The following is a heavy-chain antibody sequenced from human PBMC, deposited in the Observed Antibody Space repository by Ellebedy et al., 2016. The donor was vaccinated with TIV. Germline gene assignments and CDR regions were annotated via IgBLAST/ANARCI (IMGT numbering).Heavy chain of an antibody. CDR2: ITVSGA. D-gene: IGHD5-18*01. Sequence: GGSLRLSCAASGFTITNYAMNWVRQAPGKRLEWVSVITVSGAYYANSVQGRFTISRDNSKNTLYLQMNSLTAEDTAVYYCARGLRSGGYTYTALDYWGQGTLVTVDS. CDR3: ARGLRSGGYTYTALDY. CDR1: GFTITNYA. J-gene: IGHJ4*02. V-gene: IGHV3-23*01.